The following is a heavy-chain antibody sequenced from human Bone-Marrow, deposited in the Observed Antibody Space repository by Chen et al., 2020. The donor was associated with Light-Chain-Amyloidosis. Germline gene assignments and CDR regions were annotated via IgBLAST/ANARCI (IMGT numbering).Heavy chain of an antibody. V-gene: IGHV1-2*02. D-gene: IGHD3-3*01. CDR1: GYTFTGYH. CDR2: INPNSGGT. J-gene: IGHJ6*02. Sequence: QVQLVQSGTEVKKPGASVTGSCKASGYTFTGYHIHWVRQAPGQGLEWMGWINPNSGGTNYAQKFQDRVTMTRDRSISTAYMEVSRLRADDTAVYYCARVMTEAVFGVVAAGMDVWGQGTTVTVSS. CDR3: ARVMTEAVFGVVAAGMDV.